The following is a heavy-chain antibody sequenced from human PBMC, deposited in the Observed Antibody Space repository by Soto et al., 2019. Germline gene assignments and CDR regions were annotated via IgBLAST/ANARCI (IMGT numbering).Heavy chain of an antibody. J-gene: IGHJ4*02. CDR1: DGSVNSGNYY. CDR2: IYYIGTT. D-gene: IGHD3-16*01. Sequence: SETLSLTCSVSDGSVNSGNYYWSWIRQPPGKGLEWIGHIYYIGTTDYNPSLKSRVTISADTSKNQFSLKVTSVTAADTAVYFCAREEKQLSRYGGDFDYWGQGILVTVSS. V-gene: IGHV4-61*01. CDR3: AREEKQLSRYGGDFDY.